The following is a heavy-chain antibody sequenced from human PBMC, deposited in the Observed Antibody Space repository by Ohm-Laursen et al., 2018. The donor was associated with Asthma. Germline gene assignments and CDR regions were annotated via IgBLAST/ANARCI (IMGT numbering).Heavy chain of an antibody. CDR1: GYSLSSNA. CDR2: IYIGNT. J-gene: IGHJ4*02. CDR3: VRDVVDRFDY. Sequence: ASVKVSCKASGYSLSSNAISWVRQAPGQRPEWMGWIYIGNTNYAPNFRDRITMTTDTSTNTAYMELRSLTSDDTAVYYCVRDVVDRFDYWSQGSLVIVSS. D-gene: IGHD2-21*01. V-gene: IGHV1-18*04.